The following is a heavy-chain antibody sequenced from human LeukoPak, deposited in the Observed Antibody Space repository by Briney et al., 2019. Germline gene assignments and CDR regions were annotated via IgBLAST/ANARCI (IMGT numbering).Heavy chain of an antibody. D-gene: IGHD3-16*01. Sequence: GGSLRLSCAAPGFTFDDYAMHWVRQAPGKGLEWVSDMSWNSGSIVYGDSVKGRFTISRDNAKNSLYVQINSLRAGDTALYYWAKDRGGGYYYYYGMDVWGQGTTVTASS. CDR3: AKDRGGGYYYYYGMDV. V-gene: IGHV3-9*01. J-gene: IGHJ6*02. CDR1: GFTFDDYA. CDR2: MSWNSGSI.